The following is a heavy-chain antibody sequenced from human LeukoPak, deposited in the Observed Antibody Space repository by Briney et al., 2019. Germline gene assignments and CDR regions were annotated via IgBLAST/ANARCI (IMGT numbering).Heavy chain of an antibody. CDR2: IYYSGST. CDR3: ARDRADFWSGSHWFDP. CDR1: GGSISSYY. D-gene: IGHD3-3*01. Sequence: SETLSLTCTVSGGSISSYYWSWIRQPPGKGLEWIGYIYYSGSTNYNPSLKSRVTISVDTSKNQFSLKLSSVTAADTAVYYCARDRADFWSGSHWFDPWGQGTLATVSS. J-gene: IGHJ5*02. V-gene: IGHV4-59*01.